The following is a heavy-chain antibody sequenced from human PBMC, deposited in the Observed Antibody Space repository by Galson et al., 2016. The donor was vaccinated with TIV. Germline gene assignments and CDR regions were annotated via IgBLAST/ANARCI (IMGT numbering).Heavy chain of an antibody. V-gene: IGHV4-39*01. CDR2: VYYDGTT. CDR1: GGSVSSSTYF. Sequence: ETLSLTCTVSGGSVSSSTYFWAWVRQPPGEGLEWIGTVYYDGTTYTNPSLKSPVTLSVDSSKNQISLKLSSVTAADTAIYFCARHGPWSFYFDFWGQGTLVIVSS. J-gene: IGHJ4*02. CDR3: ARHGPWSFYFDF. D-gene: IGHD3-16*02.